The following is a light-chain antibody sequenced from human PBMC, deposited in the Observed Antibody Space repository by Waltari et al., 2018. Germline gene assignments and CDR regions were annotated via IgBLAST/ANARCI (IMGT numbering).Light chain of an antibody. J-gene: IGKJ2*01. V-gene: IGKV3-20*01. Sequence: EIVLTQSPGTLSLSPGERATLSCRASQSVSSSYLAWYLQKPGQAPRLLIYGASSRATGIPDRFSGSGSGTDFTLTISRLEPEDFAVYYCQQYGSSPVTFGQGTKLEIK. CDR2: GAS. CDR1: QSVSSSY. CDR3: QQYGSSPVT.